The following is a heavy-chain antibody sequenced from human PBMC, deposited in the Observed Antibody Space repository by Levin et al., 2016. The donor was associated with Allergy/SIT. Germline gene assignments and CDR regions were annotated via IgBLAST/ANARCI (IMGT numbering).Heavy chain of an antibody. CDR2: INHSGST. J-gene: IGHJ5*02. CDR1: GGSFSGYY. Sequence: GSLRLSCAVYGGSFSGYYWSWIRQPPGKGLEWIGEINHSGSTNYNPSLKSRVTISVDTSKNQFSLKLSSVTAADTAVYYCARGAYYDILTGYSNWFDPWGQGTLVTVSS. D-gene: IGHD3-9*01. V-gene: IGHV4-34*01. CDR3: ARGAYYDILTGYSNWFDP.